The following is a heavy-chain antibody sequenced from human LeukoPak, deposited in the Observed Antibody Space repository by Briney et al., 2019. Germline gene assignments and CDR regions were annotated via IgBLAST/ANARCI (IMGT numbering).Heavy chain of an antibody. Sequence: GGSLRLSCAASGFSFNNYAMYWVRQAPGKGLEWVAFIHYDGPEKYYGDSVKGRFTISRDNSKNTVYLQMNSLRAEDTAVYYCAKDVVGHQWVENYWGQGTLVTVSS. CDR3: AKDVVGHQWVENY. J-gene: IGHJ4*02. V-gene: IGHV3-30*02. D-gene: IGHD2-2*01. CDR1: GFSFNNYA. CDR2: IHYDGPEK.